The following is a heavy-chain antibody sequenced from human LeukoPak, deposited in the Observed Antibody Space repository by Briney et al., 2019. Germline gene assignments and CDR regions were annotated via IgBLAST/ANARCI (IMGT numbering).Heavy chain of an antibody. CDR1: GGTFSSYT. CDR3: AREYSSLPYYYYMDV. J-gene: IGHJ6*03. D-gene: IGHD6-13*01. CDR2: IIPILGIA. V-gene: IGHV1-69*04. Sequence: ASVKVSCKASGGTFSSYTISWVRQAPGRGLEWMGRIIPILGIANYAQKFQGRVTITADKSTSTAYMELSSLRSEDTAVYYCAREYSSLPYYYYMDVWGKGTTVTVSS.